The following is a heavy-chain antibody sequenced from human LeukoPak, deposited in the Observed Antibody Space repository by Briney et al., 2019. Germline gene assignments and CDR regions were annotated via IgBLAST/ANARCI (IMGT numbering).Heavy chain of an antibody. CDR3: AVNLYSSGWYSDY. V-gene: IGHV4-38-2*02. CDR2: IYHSESA. Sequence: SETLSLTCTASGYSISSGYYWGWIRQPPGKGLEWIGSIYHSESADYNPSLKSRVTISVDTTRNQFSLKLRSVTAADTAVYYCAVNLYSSGWYSDYWGQGTLVTVSS. CDR1: GYSISSGYY. J-gene: IGHJ4*02. D-gene: IGHD6-19*01.